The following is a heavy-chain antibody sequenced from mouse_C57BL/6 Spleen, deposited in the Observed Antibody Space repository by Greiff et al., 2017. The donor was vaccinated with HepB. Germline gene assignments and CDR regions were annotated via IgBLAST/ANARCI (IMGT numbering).Heavy chain of an antibody. D-gene: IGHD3-2*02. CDR3: AREGGTAQATGAMDY. CDR1: GYTFTSYW. Sequence: QVQLQQPGAELVRPGSSVKLSCKASGYTFTSYWMHWVKQRPIQGLEWIGNIDPSDSETRYNQKFKDKATLTVDKSSSTAYMQLSSLTSEDSAVYYCAREGGTAQATGAMDYWGQGTSVTVSS. V-gene: IGHV1-52*01. J-gene: IGHJ4*01. CDR2: IDPSDSET.